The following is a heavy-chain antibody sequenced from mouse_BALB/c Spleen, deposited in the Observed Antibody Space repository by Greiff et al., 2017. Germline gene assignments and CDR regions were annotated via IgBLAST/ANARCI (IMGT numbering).Heavy chain of an antibody. J-gene: IGHJ2*01. V-gene: IGHV5-6-5*01. D-gene: IGHD2-3*01. CDR2: ISSGGST. CDR3: ARERDDGYHYFDY. CDR1: GFTFSSYA. Sequence: EVQLVESGGGLVKPGGSLKLSCAASGFTFSSYAMSWVRQTPEKRLEWVASISSGGSTYYPDSVKGRFTISRDNARNILYLQMSSLRSEDTAMYYCARERDDGYHYFDYWGQGTTLTVSS.